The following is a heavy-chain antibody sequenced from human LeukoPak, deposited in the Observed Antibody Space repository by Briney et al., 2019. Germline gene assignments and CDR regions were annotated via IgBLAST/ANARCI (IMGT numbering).Heavy chain of an antibody. D-gene: IGHD6-13*01. CDR2: INHSGST. Sequence: PSETLSLTCAVYGGSFSGYYWSWIRQPPGKGLEWIGEINHSGSTNYNPSLKSRVTISVDTSKNQFSLELSSVTAADTAVYYCARGRPSSSWYPYYYYYYMDVWGKGTTVTVSS. V-gene: IGHV4-34*01. CDR3: ARGRPSSSWYPYYYYYYMDV. J-gene: IGHJ6*03. CDR1: GGSFSGYY.